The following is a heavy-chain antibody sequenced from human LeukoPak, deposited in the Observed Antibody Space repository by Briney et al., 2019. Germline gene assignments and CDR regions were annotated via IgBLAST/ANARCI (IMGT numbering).Heavy chain of an antibody. CDR3: ARTVVGPYVRDPDY. CDR1: GFTFSSYW. D-gene: IGHD3-16*01. J-gene: IGHJ4*02. Sequence: GGSLRLSCAASGFTFSSYWMSWVRQAPGKGLEWVANIKQDGSEKYYVDSVKGRFTISRDNAKNSLYLQMNSLRAEDTAVYYCARTVVGPYVRDPDYCGQGTLVTVSS. V-gene: IGHV3-7*01. CDR2: IKQDGSEK.